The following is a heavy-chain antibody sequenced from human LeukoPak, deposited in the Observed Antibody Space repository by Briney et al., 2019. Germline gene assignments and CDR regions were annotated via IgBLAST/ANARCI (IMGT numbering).Heavy chain of an antibody. J-gene: IGHJ4*02. Sequence: GSLRLSCAASGFTFTSYGMHWVRQAPGKGLEWVAFIRYDGSNKYYADSVKGRFTISRDDSLYLQMNSLRAEDTAVYYCAKDHCSSTSCYYFDYWGQGTLVTVSS. V-gene: IGHV3-30*02. CDR2: IRYDGSNK. D-gene: IGHD2-2*01. CDR3: AKDHCSSTSCYYFDY. CDR1: GFTFTSYG.